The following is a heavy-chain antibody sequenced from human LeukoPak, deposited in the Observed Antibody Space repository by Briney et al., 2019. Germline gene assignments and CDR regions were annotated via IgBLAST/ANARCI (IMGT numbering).Heavy chain of an antibody. D-gene: IGHD6-19*01. CDR1: GGSLSSSSYY. V-gene: IGHV4-39*01. Sequence: SETLSLTCTVSGGSLSSSSYYWGWIRQPPGKGLEWIGSIYYSGSTYYNPSLKSRVTISVDTSKNQFFLRLNSVTAADTAVYYCTSGSHYGYSSGWLYYWGQGTLVTVSS. CDR2: IYYSGST. CDR3: TSGSHYGYSSGWLYY. J-gene: IGHJ4*02.